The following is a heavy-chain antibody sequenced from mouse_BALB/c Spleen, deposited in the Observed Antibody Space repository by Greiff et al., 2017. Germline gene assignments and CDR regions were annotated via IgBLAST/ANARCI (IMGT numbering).Heavy chain of an antibody. Sequence: VQLQQSGPELVKPGASVKISCKASGYSFTGYYMHWVKQSHVKSLEWIGRINPYNGATSYNQNFKDKASLTVDKSSSTAYMELHSLTSEDSAVYYCAYYGKDAMDYWGQGTSVTVSS. D-gene: IGHD2-1*01. CDR1: GYSFTGYY. CDR2: INPYNGAT. CDR3: AYYGKDAMDY. J-gene: IGHJ4*01. V-gene: IGHV1-31*01.